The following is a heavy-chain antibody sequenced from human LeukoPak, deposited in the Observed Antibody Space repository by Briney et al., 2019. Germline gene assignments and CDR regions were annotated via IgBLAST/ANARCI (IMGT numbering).Heavy chain of an antibody. V-gene: IGHV3-7*01. J-gene: IGHJ4*02. D-gene: IGHD3-10*01. CDR2: IKQDGSEK. CDR1: GFTFSSYL. CDR3: ARAYYYGSGSSLNPFDY. Sequence: GGSLRLSCAASGFTFSSYLMSWVRQAPGKGLEWVANIKQDGSEKYYVDSVKGRFTISRDNAKNSLYLQMNSLRAEDTAVYYCARAYYYGSGSSLNPFDYWGQGTLVTVPS.